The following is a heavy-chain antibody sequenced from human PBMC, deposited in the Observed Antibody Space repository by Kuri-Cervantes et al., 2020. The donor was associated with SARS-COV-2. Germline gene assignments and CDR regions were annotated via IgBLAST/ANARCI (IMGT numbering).Heavy chain of an antibody. Sequence: GESLKISCAASGFTFSSYGMHWVRQAPGKGLEWVAVIWYDGSNKYYADSVKGRFTISRDNSKNTLYPQMNSLRAEDTAVYYCARDPPHGTDYGGSMDVWGQGTTVTVSS. CDR3: ARDPPHGTDYGGSMDV. V-gene: IGHV3-33*01. J-gene: IGHJ6*02. D-gene: IGHD4-23*01. CDR1: GFTFSSYG. CDR2: IWYDGSNK.